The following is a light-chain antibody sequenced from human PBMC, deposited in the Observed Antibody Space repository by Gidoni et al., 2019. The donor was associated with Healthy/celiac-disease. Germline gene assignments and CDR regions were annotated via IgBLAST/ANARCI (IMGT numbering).Light chain of an antibody. Sequence: DIQMTQSTSSLSASVGDRVTIPCRASQSISSYLNWYQQKPGKAPKLLIYAASSLQSGVPSRFSGSGSGTDFTLTISSRQPEDFATYYCQQSYSTPRWTFGQGTKVEIK. CDR3: QQSYSTPRWT. J-gene: IGKJ1*01. CDR2: AAS. V-gene: IGKV1-39*01. CDR1: QSISSY.